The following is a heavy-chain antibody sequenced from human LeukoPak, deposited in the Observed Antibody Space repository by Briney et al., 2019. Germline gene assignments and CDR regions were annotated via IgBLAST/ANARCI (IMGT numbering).Heavy chain of an antibody. CDR1: GFTFSSYA. V-gene: IGHV3-23*01. CDR2: ISGSGGST. J-gene: IGHJ5*02. Sequence: GSLRLSCAASGFTFSSYAMSWVRQAPGKGLEWVSAISGSGGSTYYADSVKGRFTISRDNSKNTLYLQMNSLRAEDTAVYYCAKDVYCSSTSCPNWFDPWGQGTLVTVSS. CDR3: AKDVYCSSTSCPNWFDP. D-gene: IGHD2-2*01.